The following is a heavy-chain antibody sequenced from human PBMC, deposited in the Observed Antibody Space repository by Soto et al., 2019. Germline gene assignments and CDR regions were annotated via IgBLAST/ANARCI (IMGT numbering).Heavy chain of an antibody. Sequence: LXLSCTASVFIVDSYNIHWVRQAPGKGLEWVTLVLYNGSQRRYADSVRGRFTISRDNSKNTVYLQMSSLRSEDTASYYCARDGFSYGDTYYYGLDVWGQGTTVTVSS. V-gene: IGHV3-30-3*01. CDR1: VFIVDSYN. CDR2: VLYNGSQR. CDR3: ARDGFSYGDTYYYGLDV. D-gene: IGHD2-21*02. J-gene: IGHJ6*02.